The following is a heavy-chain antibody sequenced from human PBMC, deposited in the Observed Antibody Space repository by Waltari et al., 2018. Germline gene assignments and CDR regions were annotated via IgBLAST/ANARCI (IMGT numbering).Heavy chain of an antibody. CDR2: VYPEESET. J-gene: IGHJ4*02. CDR3: ATDKVSVGQLAFGDY. V-gene: IGHV1-24*01. Sequence: QVQLVQSGAEVKKPGASVKVSCKVSGYTLTELSMHWVRQAPGKGLEWMGGVYPEESETIYAQKFQGRATMTEDTSTDTAYMELSSLRSEDTAVYYCATDKVSVGQLAFGDYWGQGTLVTVSS. D-gene: IGHD6-13*01. CDR1: GYTLTELS.